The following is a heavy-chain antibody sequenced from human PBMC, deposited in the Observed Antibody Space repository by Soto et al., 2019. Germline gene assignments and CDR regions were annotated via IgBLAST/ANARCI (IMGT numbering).Heavy chain of an antibody. Sequence: SETLSLTCTVSGGSISSYYWSWIRQPPGKGLEWIGYIYYSGSTNYNPSLKSRVTISVDTSKNQFSLKLSSVTAADTAVYYCARGRDLSTGYSSGWPFDYWGQGTLVTVSS. D-gene: IGHD6-19*01. CDR1: GGSISSYY. J-gene: IGHJ4*02. CDR3: ARGRDLSTGYSSGWPFDY. V-gene: IGHV4-59*01. CDR2: IYYSGST.